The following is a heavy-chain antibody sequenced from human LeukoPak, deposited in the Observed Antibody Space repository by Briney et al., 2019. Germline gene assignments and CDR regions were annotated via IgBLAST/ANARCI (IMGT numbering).Heavy chain of an antibody. J-gene: IGHJ4*02. D-gene: IGHD5-12*01. CDR2: ISSSSSYI. CDR3: ARNSGYDENDY. CDR1: GFTFSSYA. V-gene: IGHV3-21*01. Sequence: GGSLRLSCAASGFTFSSYAMHWVRQAPGKGLEWVSSISSSSSYIYYADSVKGRFTISRDNAKNSLYLQMNSLRAEDTAVYYCARNSGYDENDYWGQGTLVTVSS.